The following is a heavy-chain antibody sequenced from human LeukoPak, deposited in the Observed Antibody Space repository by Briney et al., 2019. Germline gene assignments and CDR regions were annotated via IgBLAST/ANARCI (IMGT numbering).Heavy chain of an antibody. CDR2: IYYSGST. V-gene: IGHV4-30-4*01. D-gene: IGHD2-21*01. Sequence: SETLSLTCTVSGGSISSGDYYWSWIRQPPGKGLEWIGYIYYSGSTHYSPSLKSRVTISVDTSKNQFSLKLNSVTAADTAVYYCARATYCGGDCYSSFDHWGQGILVTVSS. J-gene: IGHJ4*02. CDR3: ARATYCGGDCYSSFDH. CDR1: GGSISSGDYY.